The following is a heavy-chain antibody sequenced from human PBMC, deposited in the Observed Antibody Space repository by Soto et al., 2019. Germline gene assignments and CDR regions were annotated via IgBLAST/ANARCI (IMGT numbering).Heavy chain of an antibody. CDR1: GFTFSSYG. CDR2: IWYDGSNK. J-gene: IGHJ5*02. D-gene: IGHD4-17*01. CDR3: ARAVSDYGDTYNWFDP. V-gene: IGHV3-33*01. Sequence: QVQLVESGGGVVQPGRSLRLSCAASGFTFSSYGMHWVRQAPGKGLEWVAVIWYDGSNKYYADSVKGRFTISRDNSKNTLYLQMNRLRAEDTAVYYCARAVSDYGDTYNWFDPWGQGTLVTVSS.